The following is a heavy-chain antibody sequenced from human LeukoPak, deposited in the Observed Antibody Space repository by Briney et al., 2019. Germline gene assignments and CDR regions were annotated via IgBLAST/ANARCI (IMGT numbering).Heavy chain of an antibody. CDR2: ISYDGSKK. CDR1: GFTFSNYA. J-gene: IGHJ4*02. V-gene: IGHV3-30-3*01. Sequence: GGSLRLSCAASGFTFSNYAMHWLRQTPGTGLEWVAVISYDGSKKWYADSVKGRFTISRDSSKNTVHLQMNSLGVEDTAVYYCAGTYGNPDGTNYWGQGTLVTVSS. D-gene: IGHD4-11*01. CDR3: AGTYGNPDGTNY.